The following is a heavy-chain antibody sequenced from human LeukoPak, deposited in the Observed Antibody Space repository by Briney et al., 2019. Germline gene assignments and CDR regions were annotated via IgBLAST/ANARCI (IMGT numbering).Heavy chain of an antibody. V-gene: IGHV4-39*07. Sequence: SETLSLTCTVSGGSISSYYWGWIRQPPGKGLEWIGSIYYSGSTYYNPSLKSRVTISVDTSKNQFSLKLSSVTAADTAVYYCAREGLYSSGWYATRWFDPWGQGTLVTVSS. J-gene: IGHJ5*02. D-gene: IGHD6-19*01. CDR3: AREGLYSSGWYATRWFDP. CDR1: GGSISSYY. CDR2: IYYSGST.